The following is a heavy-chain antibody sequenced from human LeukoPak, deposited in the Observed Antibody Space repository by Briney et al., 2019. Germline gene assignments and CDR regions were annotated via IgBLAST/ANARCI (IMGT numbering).Heavy chain of an antibody. CDR2: IYYSGST. J-gene: IGHJ5*02. D-gene: IGHD6-13*01. CDR3: ARDPPIAAVSGNWFDP. V-gene: IGHV4-59*01. Sequence: SENLSLTCTVSGGSINSYYWSWIRQPPGKGLEWIGYIYYSGSTNYNPSLKSRVTISVDTSKNQFSLKLSSVTAADTAVYYCARDPPIAAVSGNWFDPWGQGTLVTVSS. CDR1: GGSINSYY.